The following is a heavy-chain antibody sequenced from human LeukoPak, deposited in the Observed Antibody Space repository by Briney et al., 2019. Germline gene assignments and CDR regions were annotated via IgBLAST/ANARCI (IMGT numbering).Heavy chain of an antibody. CDR3: ARGTYSSSWAFNWFDP. Sequence: GGSLRLSCAASGFTFSSYWMSWVRQAPGKGLEWVANIKQDGSEKYYVDSVKGRFTISRDNAKNSLYLQMNSPRAEDTAVYYCARGTYSSSWAFNWFDPWGQGTLVTVSS. D-gene: IGHD6-13*01. CDR1: GFTFSSYW. J-gene: IGHJ5*02. V-gene: IGHV3-7*01. CDR2: IKQDGSEK.